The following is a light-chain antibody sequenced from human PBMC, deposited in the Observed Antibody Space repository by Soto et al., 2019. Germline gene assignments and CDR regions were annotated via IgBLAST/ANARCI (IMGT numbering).Light chain of an antibody. Sequence: QSVLTQPPSTSGTPGQRVTIPGSGSGSNIGRNSVTWYQRLPGAAPKLLVYRNNHRPSGVPERFSGSKSGTSASLAISDLQSEDEADYYCATWDDSLSGVEFGGGTKLTVL. CDR1: GSNIGRNS. CDR2: RNN. CDR3: ATWDDSLSGVE. V-gene: IGLV1-44*01. J-gene: IGLJ3*02.